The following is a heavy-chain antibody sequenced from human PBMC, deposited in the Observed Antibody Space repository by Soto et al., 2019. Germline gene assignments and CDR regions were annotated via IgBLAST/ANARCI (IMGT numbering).Heavy chain of an antibody. CDR1: GGSLSDYF. CDR3: ARGGRSHWAYFYYTDG. V-gene: IGHV4-34*01. Sequence: QVQLQQWGAGLLKPSETLSLTCVVSGGSLSDYFWSWIRQPPGMALEGLGEINHLGGINYNPSLKSRVTMSVDTSKNQFSLTLNSVTAADTAKYYCARGGRSHWAYFYYTDGWDRGTTVTVSS. D-gene: IGHD3-16*01. J-gene: IGHJ6*03. CDR2: INHLGGI.